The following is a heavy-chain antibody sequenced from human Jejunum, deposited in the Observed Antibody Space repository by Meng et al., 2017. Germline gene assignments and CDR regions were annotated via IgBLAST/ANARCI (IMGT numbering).Heavy chain of an antibody. Sequence: QITLKESGPPLAKPTQTLTLTCSFSGFSLSTTGVGVGWIRQPPGKALEWLALIYWDDDKRYSPSLKSRLTITKDTSTNQVVLTMTNVDPVDTATYYRTRRPGIAKNWCDPWGQGTLVTVSS. V-gene: IGHV2-5*02. CDR1: GFSLSTTGVG. D-gene: IGHD6-13*01. CDR3: TRRPGIAKNWCDP. J-gene: IGHJ5*02. CDR2: IYWDDDK.